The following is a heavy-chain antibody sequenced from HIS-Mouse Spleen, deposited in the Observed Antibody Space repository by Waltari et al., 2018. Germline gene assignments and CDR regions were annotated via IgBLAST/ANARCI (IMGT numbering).Heavy chain of an antibody. J-gene: IGHJ2*01. Sequence: QLQLQESGPGLVKPSETLSLTCTVSGGSISSSSYYWGWIRQPPGKGLGWIGSIYYRGSTDDNPSLKSRVTISVDTSKNQFSLKLSSVTAADTAVYYCAREIPYSSSWYDWYFDLWGRGTLVTVSS. CDR3: AREIPYSSSWYDWYFDL. CDR1: GGSISSSSYY. D-gene: IGHD6-13*01. V-gene: IGHV4-39*07. CDR2: IYYRGST.